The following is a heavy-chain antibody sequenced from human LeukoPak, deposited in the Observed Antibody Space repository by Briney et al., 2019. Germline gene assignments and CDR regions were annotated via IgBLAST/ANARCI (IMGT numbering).Heavy chain of an antibody. CDR1: GYTFTGYY. J-gene: IGHJ3*02. CDR2: INPYSGGT. Sequence: RASVTVSCKASGYTFTGYYMHWVRQAPGQGLEWMGWINPYSGGTNYAQKFQGWVTMTRDTSISTAYMELSRLRSDDTAVYYCARERIAVAGDAFDIWGQGTMVTVSS. D-gene: IGHD6-19*01. V-gene: IGHV1-2*04. CDR3: ARERIAVAGDAFDI.